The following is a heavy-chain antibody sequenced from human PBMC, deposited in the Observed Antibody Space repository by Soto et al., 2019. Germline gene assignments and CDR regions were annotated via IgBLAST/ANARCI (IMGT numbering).Heavy chain of an antibody. J-gene: IGHJ4*02. CDR1: GASITFGGYS. Sequence: SETLSLTCTVSGASITFGGYSWSWIRQTPGKGLEWTGYINHLETTFYNPSFESRLTLSIDRAKNQFSLKLHSMSAADRAVYFCARGGGSDSFDYWGQGILVTVSS. CDR2: INHLETT. D-gene: IGHD1-26*01. V-gene: IGHV4-30-2*01. CDR3: ARGGGSDSFDY.